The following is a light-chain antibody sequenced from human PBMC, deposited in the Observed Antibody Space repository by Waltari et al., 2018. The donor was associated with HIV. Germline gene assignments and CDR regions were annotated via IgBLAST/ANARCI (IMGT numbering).Light chain of an antibody. Sequence: QPVVTQPPSASGTPGPRVTISCSGSDSTIGSNYVYWYQDLPGTAPKPLIYKNNQRASGGPDRFSGSKSDTSDSLAISGLRSEDEADYYCASWDDNLNSWVFGGGTKLTVL. CDR3: ASWDDNLNSWV. CDR1: DSTIGSNY. CDR2: KNN. V-gene: IGLV1-47*01. J-gene: IGLJ3*02.